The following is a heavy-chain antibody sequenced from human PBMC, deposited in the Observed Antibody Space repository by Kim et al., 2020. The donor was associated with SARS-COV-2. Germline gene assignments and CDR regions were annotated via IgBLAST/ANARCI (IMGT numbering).Heavy chain of an antibody. V-gene: IGHV3-49*03. Sequence: GGSLRLSCTASGFTFGDYAMSWFRQAPGKGLEWVGFIRSKAYGGTTEYAASVKGRFTISRDDSKSIAYLQMNSLKTEDTAVYYCTLSRVGYSYGNDYWGQGTLVTVSS. CDR3: TLSRVGYSYGNDY. CDR1: GFTFGDYA. CDR2: IRSKAYGGTT. J-gene: IGHJ4*02. D-gene: IGHD5-18*01.